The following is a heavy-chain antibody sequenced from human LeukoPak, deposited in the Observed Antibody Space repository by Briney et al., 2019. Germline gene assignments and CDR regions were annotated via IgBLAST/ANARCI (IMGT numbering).Heavy chain of an antibody. CDR2: IKQDGSER. Sequence: TGGSLRLSCAPSGFMFSRHWMSWVRQAPGKGPEWVANIKQDGSERYYVDSVKGRFTISRDNAKNSLYLQMNSLRAEDTAVYYCARDGGRSTDFDYWGQRTLVTVSS. J-gene: IGHJ4*02. CDR3: ARDGGRSTDFDY. V-gene: IGHV3-7*01. CDR1: GFMFSRHW. D-gene: IGHD2-2*01.